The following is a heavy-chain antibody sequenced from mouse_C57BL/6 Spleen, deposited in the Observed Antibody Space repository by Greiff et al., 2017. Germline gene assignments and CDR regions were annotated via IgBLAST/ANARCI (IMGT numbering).Heavy chain of an antibody. CDR3: ARDNYGSSYGAWFAY. V-gene: IGHV5-4*01. Sequence: EVKLVESGGGLVKPGGSLKLSCAASGFTFSSYAMSWVRQTPEKRLEWVATISDGGSYTYYPDNVKGRFTISRDNAKNNLYLQMSHLKSEDTAMYYCARDNYGSSYGAWFAYWGQGTLVTVSA. D-gene: IGHD1-1*01. J-gene: IGHJ3*01. CDR2: ISDGGSYT. CDR1: GFTFSSYA.